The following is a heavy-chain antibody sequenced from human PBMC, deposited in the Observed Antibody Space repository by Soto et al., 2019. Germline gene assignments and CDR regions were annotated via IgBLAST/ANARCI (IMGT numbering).Heavy chain of an antibody. Sequence: PGGSLRLSCAASGFTFSSYGMHWVRQAPGKGLEWVAVIWYDGSNKYYADSVKGRFTISRDNSKNTLYLQMNSLRAEDTAVYYCARVPDYGGNSHFDYWGQGTLVTVSS. V-gene: IGHV3-33*01. CDR1: GFTFSSYG. J-gene: IGHJ4*02. D-gene: IGHD4-17*01. CDR2: IWYDGSNK. CDR3: ARVPDYGGNSHFDY.